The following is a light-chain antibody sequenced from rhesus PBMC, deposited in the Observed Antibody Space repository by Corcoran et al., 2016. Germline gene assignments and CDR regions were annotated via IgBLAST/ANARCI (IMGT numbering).Light chain of an antibody. CDR3: QQYNDLLLT. CDR1: ESVGSY. CDR2: SAY. V-gene: IGKV3-40*03. Sequence: EIVMTQSPATLSLSPGETATLSCRASESVGSYLAWYQQKPGQAPKLLVHSAYFRATGIPDRFSGSGSRTEFTLTISILEPEDVGVYHCQQYNDLLLTFGGGTKVEIK. J-gene: IGKJ4*01.